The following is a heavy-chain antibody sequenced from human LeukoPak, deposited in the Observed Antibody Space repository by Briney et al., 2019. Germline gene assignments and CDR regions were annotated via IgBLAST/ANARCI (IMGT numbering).Heavy chain of an antibody. V-gene: IGHV3-21*06. D-gene: IGHD2-21*01. J-gene: IGHJ4*02. CDR3: EIAPLSAVVLY. CDR1: GFSFSTYT. Sequence: GGSLRLSCAGSGFSFSTYTMTWVRQAPGKGLEWVASISSGGDHMFYIDSVKGRFTISRDDARNSLHLQMNSLRAEDTAVYYCEIAPLSAVVLYWGQGTLVTVSS. CDR2: ISSGGDHM.